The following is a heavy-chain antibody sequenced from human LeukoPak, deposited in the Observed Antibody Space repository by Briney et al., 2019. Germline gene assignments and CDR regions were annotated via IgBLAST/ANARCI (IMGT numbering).Heavy chain of an antibody. Sequence: SETLSLTCTVSGGSISSSSYYWGWIRQPPGKGLEWIGSIYYSGSTYYNPSLKSRVTISVDTSKNQFSLKLSSVTVADTAVYYCARHSFSGWLSRGGKPQDDAFDIWGQGTMVTVSS. D-gene: IGHD6-19*01. CDR2: IYYSGST. CDR3: ARHSFSGWLSRGGKPQDDAFDI. CDR1: GGSISSSSYY. V-gene: IGHV4-39*01. J-gene: IGHJ3*02.